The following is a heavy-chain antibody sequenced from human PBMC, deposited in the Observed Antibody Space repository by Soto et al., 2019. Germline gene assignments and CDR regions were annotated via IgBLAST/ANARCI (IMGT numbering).Heavy chain of an antibody. CDR3: ARLQLGGDRMLNWFDP. Sequence: QVQVVQSGPEVKKPGAAVKVSCKAQGYIFTKYGIGWVRQAPGHGREWMGLINVYNGDRKVAQKFQDRVSMTTDTATDTAYMELKSLRSGDTAVYYCARLQLGGDRMLNWFDPWGQGTLVTVSS. D-gene: IGHD2-21*02. V-gene: IGHV1-18*01. CDR2: INVYNGDR. J-gene: IGHJ5*02. CDR1: GYIFTKYG.